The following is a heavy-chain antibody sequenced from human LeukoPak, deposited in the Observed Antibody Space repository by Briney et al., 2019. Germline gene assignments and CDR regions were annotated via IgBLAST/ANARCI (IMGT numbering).Heavy chain of an antibody. Sequence: GSLRLSCAASGFTFSSCSMNWVRQPPGKGLEWVGEINHSGSTNYNPSLKSGVTISVDTSMNQFSLNLSSVTAADTAAYYCARRGYYYGSGSYDIGIRNLLFDYWGQGTLVTVSS. CDR1: GFTFSSCS. D-gene: IGHD3-10*01. CDR2: INHSGST. CDR3: ARRGYYYGSGSYDIGIRNLLFDY. V-gene: IGHV4-34*01. J-gene: IGHJ4*02.